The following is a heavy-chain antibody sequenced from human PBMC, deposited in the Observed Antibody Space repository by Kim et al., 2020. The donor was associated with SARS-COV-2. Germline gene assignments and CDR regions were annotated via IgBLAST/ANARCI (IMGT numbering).Heavy chain of an antibody. CDR1: GFTFTDYY. CDR2: ISTDGGYT. D-gene: IGHD6-6*01. CDR3: ARVGGSTSANWFDP. V-gene: IGHV3-11*05. J-gene: IGHJ5*02. Sequence: GGSLRLSCAASGFTFTDYYITWIRQAPGKGLEWVSFISTDGGYTKYADFVKGRFTISRDNAKNSLYLQMNSLRVEDTAVYYCARVGGSTSANWFDPWGQGTLVSVSS.